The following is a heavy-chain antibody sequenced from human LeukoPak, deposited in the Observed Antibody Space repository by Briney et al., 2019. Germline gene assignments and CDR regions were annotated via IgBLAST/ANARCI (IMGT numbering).Heavy chain of an antibody. D-gene: IGHD2-15*01. J-gene: IGHJ4*02. CDR3: ASSFPYCTGGSCAL. Sequence: QTGGSLRLSCAASGLTFSNYRMSWVRQAPGKGLEWVANIRQDGSDKYYVDSVKGRFTISRDNAKNSLYLQMNSLRAEDTAIYYCASSFPYCTGGSCALGGQGTLVTVSS. CDR1: GLTFSNYR. V-gene: IGHV3-7*01. CDR2: IRQDGSDK.